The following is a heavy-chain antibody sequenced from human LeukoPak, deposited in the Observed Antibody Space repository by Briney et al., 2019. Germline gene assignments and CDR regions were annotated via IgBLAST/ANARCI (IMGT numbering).Heavy chain of an antibody. CDR1: GFTLSYYW. CDR2: IKQDGSEK. CDR3: AISIQLPN. V-gene: IGHV3-7*03. D-gene: IGHD1-1*01. J-gene: IGHJ4*02. Sequence: PGGSLRLSCAASGFTLSYYWMSWVRQAPGKGLEWVANIKQDGSEKYYVDSVKGRFAISRDNANNLVYLQMNNLRAGDTAMYYCAISIQLPNWGPGTLVTVSP.